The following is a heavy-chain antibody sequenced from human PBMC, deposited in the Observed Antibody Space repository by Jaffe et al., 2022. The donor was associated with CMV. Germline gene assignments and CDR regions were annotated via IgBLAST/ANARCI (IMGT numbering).Heavy chain of an antibody. J-gene: IGHJ3*02. CDR3: ARVSVYAIGGDAFDI. V-gene: IGHV4-59*01. CDR2: IYYSGST. Sequence: QVQLQESGPGLVKPSETLSLTCTVSGGSISSYYWSWIRQPPGKGLEWIGYIYYSGSTNYNPSLKSRVTISVDTSKNQFSLKLSSVTAADTAVYYCARVSVYAIGGDAFDIWGQGTMVTVSS. CDR1: GGSISSYY. D-gene: IGHD2-8*01.